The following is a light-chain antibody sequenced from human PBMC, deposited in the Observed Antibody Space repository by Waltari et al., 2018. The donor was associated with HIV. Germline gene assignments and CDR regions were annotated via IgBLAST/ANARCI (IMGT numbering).Light chain of an antibody. Sequence: QSVLTQPPSVSAAPGQKVTISCSGSRSNIGNNYVSWYQQLPGTAPKLLIYDNKKRPSGIPDRFSGAKSGTSATLRITGLQTGDEADYYCGTWDSSLSAYVFGTGTKVTVL. J-gene: IGLJ1*01. V-gene: IGLV1-51*01. CDR1: RSNIGNNY. CDR2: DNK. CDR3: GTWDSSLSAYV.